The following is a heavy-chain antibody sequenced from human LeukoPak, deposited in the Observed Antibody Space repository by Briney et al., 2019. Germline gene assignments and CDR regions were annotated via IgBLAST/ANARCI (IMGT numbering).Heavy chain of an antibody. CDR2: IYYSGST. D-gene: IGHD3-22*01. J-gene: IGHJ4*02. CDR1: GGSISSYY. CDR3: ARGTQFYDSSGYLVDY. V-gene: IGHV4-59*01. Sequence: PSETLSLTCTVSGGSISSYYWSWIRQPPGKGLEWIGYIYYSGSTNYNPSLKSRVTISIDTSKNQFSLKLSSVTAADTAVYYCARGTQFYDSSGYLVDYWGQGTPVTVSS.